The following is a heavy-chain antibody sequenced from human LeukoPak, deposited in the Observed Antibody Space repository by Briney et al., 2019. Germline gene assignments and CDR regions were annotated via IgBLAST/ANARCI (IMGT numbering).Heavy chain of an antibody. D-gene: IGHD3-10*01. CDR2: ISGSGGST. J-gene: IGHJ6*03. Sequence: PGGSLRLSCAASGFTFSSYAMSWVRQAPGKGLEWVSAISGSGGSTYYADSVKGRFTISRDNSKNTLYLQMNSLRAEDTAVYYCAKEVWRFGEKIFYYYYMDVWGKGTTVTVSS. CDR3: AKEVWRFGEKIFYYYYMDV. V-gene: IGHV3-23*01. CDR1: GFTFSSYA.